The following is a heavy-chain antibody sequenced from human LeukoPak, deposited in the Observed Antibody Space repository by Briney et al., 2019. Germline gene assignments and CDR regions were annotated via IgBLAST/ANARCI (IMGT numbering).Heavy chain of an antibody. CDR1: GGSISSYY. D-gene: IGHD5-12*01. J-gene: IGHJ4*02. V-gene: IGHV4-59*01. CDR3: ANVQPWPIYFDY. Sequence: KPSETLSLTCTVSGGSISSYYWSWIRQPPGKGLEWIGYLYYSGSTKYNPSLKSRVTISVDTSKNQFSLKLNSVTAADTAVYYCANVQPWPIYFDYWGQGTLVTVSS. CDR2: LYYSGST.